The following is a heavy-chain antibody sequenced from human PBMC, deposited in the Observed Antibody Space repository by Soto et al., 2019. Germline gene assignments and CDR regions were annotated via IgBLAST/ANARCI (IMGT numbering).Heavy chain of an antibody. CDR1: GGTFSSYA. D-gene: IGHD2-2*01. Sequence: QVQLVQSGAEVKKPGSSVKVSCKASGGTFSSYAISWVRQAPGQGLEWMGGIIPIFGTANYAQKFQGRVTITADESTSTAYMVLSSLRSEDTAVYYCARSLRSPKTPNLSDIVVVPAARGPAGMDVWGQGTTVTVSS. J-gene: IGHJ6*02. CDR2: IIPIFGTA. CDR3: ARSLRSPKTPNLSDIVVVPAARGPAGMDV. V-gene: IGHV1-69*01.